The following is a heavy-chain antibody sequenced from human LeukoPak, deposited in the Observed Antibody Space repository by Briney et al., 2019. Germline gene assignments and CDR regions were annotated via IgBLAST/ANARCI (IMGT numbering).Heavy chain of an antibody. Sequence: SVKVSCKASGGTFSSYAISWVRQAPGQGLEWMGGIIPIFGTANYAQKFQGRVTITADESTSTAYMELSSLRSEDTAVHYCARELVVAVAGTAYFDYWGQGTLVTVSS. D-gene: IGHD6-19*01. CDR1: GGTFSSYA. CDR2: IIPIFGTA. V-gene: IGHV1-69*13. J-gene: IGHJ4*02. CDR3: ARELVVAVAGTAYFDY.